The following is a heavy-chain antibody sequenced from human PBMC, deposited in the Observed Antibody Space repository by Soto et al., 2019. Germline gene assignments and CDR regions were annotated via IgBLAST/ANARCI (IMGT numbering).Heavy chain of an antibody. CDR1: GFTFSNAW. CDR3: TTEGITMVRGVIHYYYYYGMDV. V-gene: IGHV3-15*07. D-gene: IGHD3-10*01. J-gene: IGHJ6*02. Sequence: GGSLRLSCAASGFTFSNAWMNWVRQAPGKGLEWVGRIKSKTDGGTTDYAAPVKGRFTISRDDSNNTLYLQMNSLKTEDTAVYYCTTEGITMVRGVIHYYYYYGMDVWGQGTTVTVSS. CDR2: IKSKTDGGTT.